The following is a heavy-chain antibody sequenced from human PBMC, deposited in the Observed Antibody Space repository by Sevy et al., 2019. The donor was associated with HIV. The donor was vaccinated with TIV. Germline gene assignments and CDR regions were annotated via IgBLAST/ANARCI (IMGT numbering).Heavy chain of an antibody. V-gene: IGHV3-30-3*01. D-gene: IGHD6-13*01. CDR3: ARDPQAAAGTSHFDY. CDR2: ISYDGSNK. Sequence: GGSLRLSCAASGFTFSSYAMHWVRQAPGKGLEWVAVISYDGSNKYYADSAKGRFTISRDNSKNTLYLQMNSLRAEDTAVYYCARDPQAAAGTSHFDYWGQGTLVTVSS. CDR1: GFTFSSYA. J-gene: IGHJ4*02.